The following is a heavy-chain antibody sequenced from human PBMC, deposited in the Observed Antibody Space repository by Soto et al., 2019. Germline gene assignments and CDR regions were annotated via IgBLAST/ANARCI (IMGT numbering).Heavy chain of an antibody. CDR2: MNPNSGNT. V-gene: IGHV1-8*01. J-gene: IGHJ6*02. CDR3: ARGPVYDFWSGYSPYYYYYGMDV. D-gene: IGHD3-3*01. Sequence: ASVKVSCKASGYTFTSYYINWVRQATGQGLEWMGWMNPNSGNTGYAQKFQGRVTITRNTSISTAYMELSSLRSEDTAVYYCARGPVYDFWSGYSPYYYYYGMDVWGQGTTVTVSS. CDR1: GYTFTSYY.